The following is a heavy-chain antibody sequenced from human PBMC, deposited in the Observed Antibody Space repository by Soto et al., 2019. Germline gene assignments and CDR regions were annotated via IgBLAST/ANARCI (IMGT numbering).Heavy chain of an antibody. D-gene: IGHD6-13*01. CDR1: GDSIISIYH. CDR2: IFHTGST. Sequence: PSETLSLTCTVSGDSIISIYHWAWIQQPPGRSLEWIASIFHTGSTYYNPSLKSRVTLSVDTSKNQFSLKLSSVTAAGTAVYYCARVVRQHKWFDPWGQGTLVTVSS. V-gene: IGHV4-38-2*02. CDR3: ARVVRQHKWFDP. J-gene: IGHJ5*02.